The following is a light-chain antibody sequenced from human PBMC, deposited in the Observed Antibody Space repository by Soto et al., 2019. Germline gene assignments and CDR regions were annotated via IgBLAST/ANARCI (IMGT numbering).Light chain of an antibody. CDR2: AVS. J-gene: IGLJ2*01. CDR1: SSDAGGYNY. Sequence: QPVLTQPPSASGSPGQSVTISCTGTSSDAGGYNYVSWYQQHPGKAPKLMIYAVSQRPSGVPDRFSGSKSGNTASLTVSGLQAEDEADYYCSSYAGSNKVFGGGTKLTVL. V-gene: IGLV2-8*01. CDR3: SSYAGSNKV.